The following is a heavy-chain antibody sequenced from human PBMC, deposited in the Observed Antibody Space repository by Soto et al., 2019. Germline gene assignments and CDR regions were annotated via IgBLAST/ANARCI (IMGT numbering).Heavy chain of an antibody. J-gene: IGHJ4*02. CDR1: GFTFSSYA. CDR2: ISYDGSNK. CDR3: ARVSY. Sequence: PVWFRRLSCAAYGFTFSSYAMHWVRQAPGKGLECVGVISYDGSNKYYEDSVKGRFTISRDHSKNTLYLQMNSLRAEDTAVYYCARVSYWGQGTLVTVSS. V-gene: IGHV3-30-3*01.